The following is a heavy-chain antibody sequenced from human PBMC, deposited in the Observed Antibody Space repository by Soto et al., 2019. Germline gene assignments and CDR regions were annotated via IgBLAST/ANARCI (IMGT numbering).Heavy chain of an antibody. D-gene: IGHD3-3*02. CDR3: ARAGVTPHFFDY. Sequence: EVQLVETGGGLIQPGGSLRLSCAASGFSVRTNYMSWVRQAPGKGLDWVSVFESGGSIYYADSVKGRFIISRDYAKNTVDLQMNSLRVEHTAVYYGARAGVTPHFFDYWGQGTLVTVSS. J-gene: IGHJ4*02. CDR1: GFSVRTNY. V-gene: IGHV3-53*02. CDR2: FESGGSI.